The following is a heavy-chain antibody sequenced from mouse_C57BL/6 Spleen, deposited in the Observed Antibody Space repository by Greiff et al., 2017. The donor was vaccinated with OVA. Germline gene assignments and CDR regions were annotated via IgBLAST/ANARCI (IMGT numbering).Heavy chain of an antibody. CDR1: GFTFSDYG. V-gene: IGHV5-17*01. CDR2: ISSGSSTI. CDR3: ARPNGYQAWFAY. D-gene: IGHD2-2*01. J-gene: IGHJ3*01. Sequence: EVKLMESGGGLVKPGGSLKLSCAASGFTFSDYGMHWVRKAPEKGLEWVAYISSGSSTIYYADTVKGRFTISRDHAKNTLFLQMTSLRSEDTAMYYCARPNGYQAWFAYWGQGTLVTVSA.